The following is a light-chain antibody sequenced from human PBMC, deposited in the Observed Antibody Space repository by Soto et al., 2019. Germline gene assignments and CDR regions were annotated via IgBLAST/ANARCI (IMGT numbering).Light chain of an antibody. V-gene: IGKV1-12*01. CDR1: QGISSW. CDR3: QQCDDWPRT. J-gene: IGKJ1*01. CDR2: AAS. Sequence: DIQMTQSPSSVSASVGDRVTITCRASQGISSWLAWYQQKPGKAPKLLIYAASSLQSGVPSRFSGSGSGTEFALTISSLQSEDFAVYYCQQCDDWPRTFGQGTKVDIK.